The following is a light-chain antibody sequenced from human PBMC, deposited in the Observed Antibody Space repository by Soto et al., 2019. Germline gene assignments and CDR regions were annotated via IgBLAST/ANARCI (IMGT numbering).Light chain of an antibody. CDR2: EVS. V-gene: IGLV2-14*01. Sequence: QSVLTQPASLSGSPGQSITISCTGTSSDVGGYNYVSWYQQHAGKAPKLMIYEVSNRPSGVSNRFSGSKSGDTASLTISGLQAEDEADYYCSSYTSTNTLAVFGTGTKVTVL. CDR3: SSYTSTNTLAV. J-gene: IGLJ1*01. CDR1: SSDVGGYNY.